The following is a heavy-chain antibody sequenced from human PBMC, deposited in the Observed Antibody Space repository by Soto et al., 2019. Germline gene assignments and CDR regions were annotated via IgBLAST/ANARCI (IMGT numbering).Heavy chain of an antibody. D-gene: IGHD6-6*01. CDR1: GFTFSSYW. Sequence: GSLRLSCAASGFTFSSYWMSWVRQAPGKGLEWVANIKQDGSEKYYVDSVKGRFTISRDNAKNSLYLQMNSLRAEDTAVYYCARVGSSSSPYYYYGMDVWGQGTTVTVSS. CDR2: IKQDGSEK. CDR3: ARVGSSSSPYYYYGMDV. J-gene: IGHJ6*02. V-gene: IGHV3-7*03.